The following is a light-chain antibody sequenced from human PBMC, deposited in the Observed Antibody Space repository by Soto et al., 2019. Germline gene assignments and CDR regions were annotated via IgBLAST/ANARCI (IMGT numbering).Light chain of an antibody. Sequence: QSVLTQPPAVSGAPGQRVTISCTGSSSNIGAGYDVHWYQQLPGTAPKLLIYDNSNRPSGVPDRFSGSKSGTSASLAITGLQAEDEADYYCQSYDSSLRSVFGGGTALTVL. V-gene: IGLV1-40*01. CDR1: SSNIGAGYD. CDR2: DNS. CDR3: QSYDSSLRSV. J-gene: IGLJ2*01.